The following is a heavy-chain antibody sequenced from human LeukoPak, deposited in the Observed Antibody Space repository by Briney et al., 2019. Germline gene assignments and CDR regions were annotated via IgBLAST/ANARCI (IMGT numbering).Heavy chain of an antibody. D-gene: IGHD6-19*01. V-gene: IGHV1-69*04. CDR2: IIPILGIA. J-gene: IGHJ4*02. Sequence: ASVKVSCKASGGTFISYAISWVRQAPGQGLEWMGRIIPILGIANYAQKFQGRVTITADKSTSTAYMELSSLRSEDTAVYYCARGGVAGTICYFDYWGQGTLVTVSS. CDR1: GGTFISYA. CDR3: ARGGVAGTICYFDY.